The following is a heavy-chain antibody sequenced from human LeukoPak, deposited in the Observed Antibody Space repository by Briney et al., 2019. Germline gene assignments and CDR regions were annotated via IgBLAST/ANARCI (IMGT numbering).Heavy chain of an antibody. CDR3: AKDLAQWLALDY. D-gene: IGHD6-19*01. CDR2: ISGDGTAR. Sequence: GGSLRLSCAASGFTSSSYWMHWVRQVPGKGLVWASRISGDGTARNYADSVKGRFTISRDNSKNTLYLQMNSLRAEDTAVYYCAKDLAQWLALDYWGQGTLVTVSS. J-gene: IGHJ4*02. V-gene: IGHV3-74*01. CDR1: GFTSSSYW.